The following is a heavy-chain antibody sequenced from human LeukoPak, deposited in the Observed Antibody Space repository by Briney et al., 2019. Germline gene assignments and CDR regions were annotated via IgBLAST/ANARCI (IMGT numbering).Heavy chain of an antibody. D-gene: IGHD3-10*01. CDR3: ASELGTGRSY. V-gene: IGHV3-21*01. CDR1: GFTFSSYS. Sequence: GGSLRLSCAASGFTFSSYSMNWVRQAPGKGLEWVSSISSSSSYIYYADSVKGRFTISRDNAKNSLYLQMNSLRAEDTAVYYCASELGTGRSYWGQGTLVTVSS. J-gene: IGHJ4*02. CDR2: ISSSSSYI.